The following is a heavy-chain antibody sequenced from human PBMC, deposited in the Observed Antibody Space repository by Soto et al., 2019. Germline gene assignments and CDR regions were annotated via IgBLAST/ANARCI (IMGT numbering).Heavy chain of an antibody. D-gene: IGHD2-8*01. Sequence: GASVKVSCKASGYTFTTYDISWVRQAPGQGLEWMGRMSTYNGDTNYAQSLQDRLTMTTDTSTTTAYMELRSLRSDDTAVYYCARDPSLVLMFHPPTLYGMEAWGKGTTVTVS. V-gene: IGHV1-18*01. CDR1: GYTFTTYD. J-gene: IGHJ6*04. CDR2: MSTYNGDT. CDR3: ARDPSLVLMFHPPTLYGMEA.